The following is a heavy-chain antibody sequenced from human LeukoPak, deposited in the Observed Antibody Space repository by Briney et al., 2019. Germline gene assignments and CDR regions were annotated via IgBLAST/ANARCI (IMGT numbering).Heavy chain of an antibody. CDR2: IIPIFGIA. CDR3: ASSNPDAFDI. CDR1: GGTFSSYA. Sequence: AASVKVSCKASGGTFSSYAISWVRQAPGQGLEWMGRIIPIFGIANYAQKFQGRVTITADKSTSTAYMELSSLRSEDTAVYHCASSNPDAFDIWGQGTMVTVSS. J-gene: IGHJ3*02. V-gene: IGHV1-69*04. D-gene: IGHD1-14*01.